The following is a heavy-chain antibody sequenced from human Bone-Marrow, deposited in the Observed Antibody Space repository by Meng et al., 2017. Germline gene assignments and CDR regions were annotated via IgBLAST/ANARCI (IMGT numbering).Heavy chain of an antibody. Sequence: GGSLRLSCAASRFTFSRYWMSWVRQAPGKGLKWVANIKEDGSEKNYVDSVKGRFTISRDNAKNSLFLQMNSLRAEDTAVYYCARATPEITTVYAMPDAFDIWGQGTMVTVSS. CDR1: RFTFSRYW. V-gene: IGHV3-7*03. J-gene: IGHJ3*02. CDR2: IKEDGSEK. CDR3: ARATPEITTVYAMPDAFDI. D-gene: IGHD3-10*01.